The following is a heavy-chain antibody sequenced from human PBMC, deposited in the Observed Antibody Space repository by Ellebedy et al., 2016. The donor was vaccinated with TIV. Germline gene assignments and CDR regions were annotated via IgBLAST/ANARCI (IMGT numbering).Heavy chain of an antibody. CDR1: GFTFSSYA. CDR3: AVGATVTTPENYHYYGMNV. CDR2: ISVSGGRT. J-gene: IGHJ6*02. Sequence: GGSLRLXXVVSGFTFSSYAMGWVRQAPGKGLEWVSSISVSGGRTYDADSVKGRFTISRDNSKNTLDLQMTSLRVEDTAVYYCAVGATVTTPENYHYYGMNVWGQGTTVTVSS. V-gene: IGHV3-23*01. D-gene: IGHD4-17*01.